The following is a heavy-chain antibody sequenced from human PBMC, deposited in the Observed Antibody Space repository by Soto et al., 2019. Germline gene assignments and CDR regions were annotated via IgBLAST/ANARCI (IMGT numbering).Heavy chain of an antibody. V-gene: IGHV6-1*01. Sequence: SQTLSLTCAISGDSVSSNSAAWNRIRQSPSRGLEWLGRTYYRSKWYNDSAASVKSRISINPDTSKNQFSLQLNSVTPEDTAVYYCARKSPTSAFDIWGQGTMVNVSS. CDR3: ARKSPTSAFDI. CDR2: TYYRSKWYN. J-gene: IGHJ3*02. CDR1: GDSVSSNSAA.